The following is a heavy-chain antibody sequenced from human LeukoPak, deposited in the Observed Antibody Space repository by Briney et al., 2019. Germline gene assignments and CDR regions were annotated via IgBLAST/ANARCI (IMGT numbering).Heavy chain of an antibody. CDR3: ARGGSSGWRTPNDDY. D-gene: IGHD6-19*01. CDR1: GYTFTSYG. CDR2: SSAYNGST. J-gene: IGHJ4*02. Sequence: ASVKVSCKASGYTFTSYGISWVRQAPGQGLEWMGWSSAYNGSTNYGQKLQGRVTMTTDTSTSTAYMELRSLKSDDTAVYYCARGGSSGWRTPNDDYWGQGTLVTVSS. V-gene: IGHV1-18*01.